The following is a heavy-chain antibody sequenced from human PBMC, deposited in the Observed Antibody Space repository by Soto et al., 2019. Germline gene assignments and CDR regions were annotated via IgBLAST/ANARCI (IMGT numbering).Heavy chain of an antibody. CDR2: INPSGGST. J-gene: IGHJ5*02. CDR3: ARDPSALSCSGGSCYSENWFDP. CDR1: GYTFTSYY. D-gene: IGHD2-15*01. V-gene: IGHV1-46*01. Sequence: ASVKVSCKASGYTFTSYYMHWVRQAPGQGLEWMGIINPSGGSTSYAQKFQGRVTMTRDTSTSTVYMELSSLRSEDTAVYYCARDPSALSCSGGSCYSENWFDPWGQGPLVTVSS.